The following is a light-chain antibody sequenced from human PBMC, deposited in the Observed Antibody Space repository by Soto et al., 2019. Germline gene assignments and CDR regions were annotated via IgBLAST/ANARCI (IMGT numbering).Light chain of an antibody. Sequence: QSVLTQPASVSGSPGQSITISCTGTSSDIGGYNYVSWYQQHPDKAPKLMIYEVSKRPSGVSNRFSASKSGNTASLTISGRQAEDEADYYCCSYTSTTTRLFGGGTKLTVL. CDR1: SSDIGGYNY. CDR2: EVS. J-gene: IGLJ3*02. CDR3: CSYTSTTTRL. V-gene: IGLV2-14*01.